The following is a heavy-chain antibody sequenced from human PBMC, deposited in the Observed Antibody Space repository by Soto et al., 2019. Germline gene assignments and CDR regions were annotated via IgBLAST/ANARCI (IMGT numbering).Heavy chain of an antibody. CDR3: ARPLVVYDAFEL. D-gene: IGHD3-22*01. CDR2: IYPGDSDT. J-gene: IGHJ3*01. Sequence: GESLKISCEGAGYSFTSYWIGWVRQMPGKGLEWMGIIYPGDSDTRYSPSFQGQVIISADKTISTAYLQWSSLKASDSAMYYGARPLVVYDAFELWGQRTMVTVSS. V-gene: IGHV5-51*01. CDR1: GYSFTSYW.